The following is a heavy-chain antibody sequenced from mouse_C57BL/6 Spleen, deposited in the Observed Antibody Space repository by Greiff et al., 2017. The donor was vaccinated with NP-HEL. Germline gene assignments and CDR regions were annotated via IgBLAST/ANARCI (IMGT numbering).Heavy chain of an antibody. V-gene: IGHV14-1*01. CDR1: GFNIKDYY. Sequence: VQLQQSGAELVRPGASVKLSCTASGFNIKDYYMHWVKQRPEQGLEWIGRIDPEDGDTEYDPKFQGKATMTADTSSNTAYLQLSSLTSEDTAVYYWTMGLRRGFAYWGQGTLVTVSA. D-gene: IGHD2-4*01. CDR2: IDPEDGDT. J-gene: IGHJ3*01. CDR3: TMGLRRGFAY.